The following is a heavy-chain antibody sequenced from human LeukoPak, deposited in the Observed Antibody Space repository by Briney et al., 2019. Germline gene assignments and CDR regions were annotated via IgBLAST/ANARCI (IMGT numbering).Heavy chain of an antibody. CDR3: ARGVGSNQSSSSWINFDY. Sequence: SETLSLTCAVYGGSFSGYYWSWIRQPPGKGLEWIGEINHSGSTNYNPSLKSRVTISVDTSKNQFSLKLSSVTAADTAVYYCARGVGSNQSSSSWINFDYWGQGTLVTVSS. J-gene: IGHJ4*02. V-gene: IGHV4-34*01. CDR2: INHSGST. CDR1: GGSFSGYY. D-gene: IGHD6-13*01.